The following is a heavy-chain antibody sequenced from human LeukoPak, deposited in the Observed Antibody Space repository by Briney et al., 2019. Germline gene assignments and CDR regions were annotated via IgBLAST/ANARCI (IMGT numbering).Heavy chain of an antibody. D-gene: IGHD3-22*01. Sequence: PGGSLRLSCAASGFTFSDYYMSWIRQAPGKGLEWVSYISSSGSTIYYADSAKGRFTISRDNAKNSLYLQMNSLRAEDTAVYYCARDRFYDSSGYYYGYWGQGTLVTVSS. CDR1: GFTFSDYY. V-gene: IGHV3-11*04. J-gene: IGHJ4*02. CDR3: ARDRFYDSSGYYYGY. CDR2: ISSSGSTI.